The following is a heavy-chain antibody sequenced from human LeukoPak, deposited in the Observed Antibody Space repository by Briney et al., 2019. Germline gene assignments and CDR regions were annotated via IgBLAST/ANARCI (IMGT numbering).Heavy chain of an antibody. CDR3: ARDGWNGYNK. Sequence: SQTLSLTCTVSGASISIGSYYWSWIRQPAGKGLEWIGRIYTSGTTNYNPSLKGRVTIALDMSKNQFSLKLSSVTAADTAVYYCARDGWNGYNKWGQGTLVTVSS. V-gene: IGHV4-61*02. CDR2: IYTSGTT. CDR1: GASISIGSYY. D-gene: IGHD5-24*01. J-gene: IGHJ4*02.